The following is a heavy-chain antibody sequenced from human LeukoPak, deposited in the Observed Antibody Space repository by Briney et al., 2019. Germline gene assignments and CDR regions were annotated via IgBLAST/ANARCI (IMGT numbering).Heavy chain of an antibody. CDR3: ARQRLGELSLYLTGRNWFDP. CDR2: INPSGGST. D-gene: IGHD3-16*02. V-gene: IGHV1-46*01. J-gene: IGHJ5*02. CDR1: GYTFTSYY. Sequence: ASVKVSCKASGYTFTSYYMHWVRQAPGQGLEWMGIINPSGGSTSYAQKFQGRVTMTRDTSKNQFSLKLSSVTAADTAVYYCARQRLGELSLYLTGRNWFDPWGQGTLVTVSS.